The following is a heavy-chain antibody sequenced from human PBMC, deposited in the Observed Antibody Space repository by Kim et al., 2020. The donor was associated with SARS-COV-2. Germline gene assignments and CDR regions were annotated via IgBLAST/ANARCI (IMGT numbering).Heavy chain of an antibody. CDR3: ARGVRVIVVVMSAFDI. CDR2: IYYSGST. J-gene: IGHJ3*02. D-gene: IGHD3-22*01. Sequence: SETLSLTCTVSGGSVSSGSYYWSWIRQPPGKGLEWIGYIYYSGSTNYNPSLKSRVTISVDTSKNQFSLKLSSVTAADTAVYYCARGVRVIVVVMSAFDIWGQGTMVTVSS. CDR1: GGSVSSGSYY. V-gene: IGHV4-61*01.